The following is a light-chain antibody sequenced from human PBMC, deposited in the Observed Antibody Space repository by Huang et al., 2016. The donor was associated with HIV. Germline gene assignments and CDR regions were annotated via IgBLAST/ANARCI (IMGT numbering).Light chain of an antibody. V-gene: IGKV1-NL1*01. Sequence: DIQMTQSSSSLSAFVGDRVTITCRASQGLSNSLAWYQHKPGKAPKLLVYTASRLENGVPSRFNGSGSWTDYTPTINTLQPEDFATYHCQQYYSTPTFGRGTKVAVK. CDR2: TAS. J-gene: IGKJ1*01. CDR3: QQYYSTPT. CDR1: QGLSNS.